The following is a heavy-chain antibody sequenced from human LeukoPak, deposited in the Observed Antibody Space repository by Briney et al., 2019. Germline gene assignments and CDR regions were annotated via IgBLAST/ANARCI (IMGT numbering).Heavy chain of an antibody. Sequence: PGGSLRLSCANSGFALSNFEFNLVRQAPGRGLEWVSYISSSGLTVYYTDSVKGRFTISRDNAKNSLYLQMISLRVEDTAVYYCARERYGYGPAPFDFWGQGTLVTVSS. D-gene: IGHD5-18*01. CDR2: ISSSGLTV. V-gene: IGHV3-48*03. CDR3: ARERYGYGPAPFDF. CDR1: GFALSNFE. J-gene: IGHJ4*02.